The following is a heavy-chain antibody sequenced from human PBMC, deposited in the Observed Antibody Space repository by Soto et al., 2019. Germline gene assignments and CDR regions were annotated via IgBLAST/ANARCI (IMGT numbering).Heavy chain of an antibody. V-gene: IGHV4-34*01. Sequence: SETLSLTCAVYGGSFSGYYWSWIRQPPGKGLEWIGEINHSGSTNYNPSLKSRVTISVDTSKNQFSLKLGSVTAADTAVYYCARGRRGEQQLGLYYFDYWGQGTLVTVSS. CDR1: GGSFSGYY. CDR2: INHSGST. CDR3: ARGRRGEQQLGLYYFDY. D-gene: IGHD6-13*01. J-gene: IGHJ4*02.